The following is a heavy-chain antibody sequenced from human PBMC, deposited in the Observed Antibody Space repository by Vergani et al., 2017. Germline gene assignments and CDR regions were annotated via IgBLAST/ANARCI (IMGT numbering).Heavy chain of an antibody. CDR2: ISSSSSYI. Sequence: EVQLVESGGGLVKPGGSLRLSCAASGFTFSSYSMNWVRQAPAKGLEWVSSISSSSSYIYYADSVKGRFTISRDNAKNSLYLQMNSLRAEDTAVYYCARDKDRLGWLQKPVDYWGQGTLVTVSS. CDR3: ARDKDRLGWLQKPVDY. J-gene: IGHJ4*02. CDR1: GFTFSSYS. D-gene: IGHD5-24*01. V-gene: IGHV3-21*01.